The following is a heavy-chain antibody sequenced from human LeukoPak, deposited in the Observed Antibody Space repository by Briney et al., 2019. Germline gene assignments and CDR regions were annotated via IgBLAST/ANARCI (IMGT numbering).Heavy chain of an antibody. CDR2: IKEDESAK. CDR1: GFSFSTYW. D-gene: IGHD1-26*01. CDR3: ARDVGGSLDY. Sequence: PGGSLRLPCAASGFSFSTYWMAWVRQAPGKGLEWVANIKEDESAKHQADSVKGRFTIFRDNARNSVYLQMSSLRGEDTAVYYCARDVGGSLDYWGQGTLVTVSS. J-gene: IGHJ4*02. V-gene: IGHV3-7*01.